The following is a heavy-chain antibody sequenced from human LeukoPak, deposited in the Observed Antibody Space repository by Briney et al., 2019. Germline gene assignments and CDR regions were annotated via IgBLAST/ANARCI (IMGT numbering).Heavy chain of an antibody. Sequence: GGSLRLSCAASGFTFSSYAMHWVRQAPGKGLEWVAVISYDGSNKYYADSVKGRFTISRDNSKNTLYLQMNSLRAEDTAVYYCARVVGAYDLWSGPNDFDYWGQGTLVTVSS. J-gene: IGHJ4*02. CDR3: ARVVGAYDLWSGPNDFDY. V-gene: IGHV3-30*04. CDR1: GFTFSSYA. D-gene: IGHD3-3*01. CDR2: ISYDGSNK.